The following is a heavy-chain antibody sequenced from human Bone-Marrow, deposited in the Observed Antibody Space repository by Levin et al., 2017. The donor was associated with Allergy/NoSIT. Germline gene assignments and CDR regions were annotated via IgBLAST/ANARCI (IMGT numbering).Heavy chain of an antibody. CDR2: IYYGGST. CDR3: ARESDFGSGWDSPFDY. V-gene: IGHV4-59*01. D-gene: IGHD6-19*01. CDR1: GGSIRTYN. Sequence: PSETLSLTCTVSGGSIRTYNWYWIRQPPGKGLEWVGHIYYGGSTKYNPSLGSRVTISIDASKNQFSLKVNSVTTADTAMYFCARESDFGSGWDSPFDYWGLGNLVTVSS. J-gene: IGHJ4*02.